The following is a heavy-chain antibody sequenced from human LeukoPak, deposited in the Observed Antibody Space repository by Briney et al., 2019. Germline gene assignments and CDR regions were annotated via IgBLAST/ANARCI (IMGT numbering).Heavy chain of an antibody. CDR1: VDSISGYY. CDR2: MYYSGNT. V-gene: IGHV4-59*01. J-gene: IGHJ4*02. Sequence: PSETLSLTCTVSVDSISGYYWSWIRQLPGKGLEWIGYMYYSGNTNYNPSLKSRLTTSLDTSKNQFSLKLSSVTAADTAVYYCARGKYYFDYWGQGTLVTVSS. CDR3: ARGKYYFDY.